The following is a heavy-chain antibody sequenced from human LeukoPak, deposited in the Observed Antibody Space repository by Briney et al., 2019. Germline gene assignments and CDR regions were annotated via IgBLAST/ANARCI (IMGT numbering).Heavy chain of an antibody. CDR2: ISGSGGST. J-gene: IGHJ4*02. D-gene: IGHD2-15*01. Sequence: PGGSLRLSCAASGFTFSSYAMSWVRQAPGKGLEWVSAISGSGGSTYYADSVKGRFTISRDNSKNTLYLQMNSLRAEGTAVYYCAKDLRSKDIAVVGAAAIFDYWGQGTLVTVSS. V-gene: IGHV3-23*01. CDR1: GFTFSSYA. CDR3: AKDLRSKDIAVVGAAAIFDY.